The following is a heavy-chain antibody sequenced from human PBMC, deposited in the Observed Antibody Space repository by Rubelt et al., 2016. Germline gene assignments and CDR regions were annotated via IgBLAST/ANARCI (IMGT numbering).Heavy chain of an antibody. CDR2: IVASGDSA. Sequence: SRGGLVQLGGSLRLSCAASGFTFSGYAMSWVRQSPGKGLEWVSSIVASGDSAFYADSVKGRFTVSRDNSKNTLYLQMNGLRAEDTAVYYCARAVRVGATNRYYFDYWGQGTLVTVSS. CDR1: GFTFSGYA. V-gene: IGHV3-23*01. D-gene: IGHD1-26*01. J-gene: IGHJ4*02. CDR3: ARAVRVGATNRYYFDY.